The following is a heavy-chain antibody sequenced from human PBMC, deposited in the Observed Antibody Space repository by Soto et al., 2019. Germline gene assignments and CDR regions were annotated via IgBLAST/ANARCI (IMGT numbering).Heavy chain of an antibody. D-gene: IGHD6-19*01. CDR3: AKETGYSSGWRQDY. J-gene: IGHJ4*02. CDR2: INSDGSSI. V-gene: IGHV3-74*01. Sequence: GGSLRLSCAASGFTFSSYWMHWVRQAPGKGLVWVSRINSDGSSISYADSVKGRFTISRDNAKNTLYLQMNSLRVEDTAVYYCAKETGYSSGWRQDYWGQGTLVTVSS. CDR1: GFTFSSYW.